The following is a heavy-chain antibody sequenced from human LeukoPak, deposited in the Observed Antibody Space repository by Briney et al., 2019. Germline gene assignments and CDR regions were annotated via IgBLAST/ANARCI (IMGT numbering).Heavy chain of an antibody. CDR3: ARAPAIDAFDI. J-gene: IGHJ3*02. V-gene: IGHV3-23*01. D-gene: IGHD6-25*01. CDR2: ISGSGGIT. Sequence: PGGSLRLSCEASGFTFSNYAMSWVRQAPGEGLEWVSRISGSGGITYYADSVKGRFTISRDNSKNTLYLQMNSLRAEDTAVYYCARAPAIDAFDIWGQGTMVTVSS. CDR1: GFTFSNYA.